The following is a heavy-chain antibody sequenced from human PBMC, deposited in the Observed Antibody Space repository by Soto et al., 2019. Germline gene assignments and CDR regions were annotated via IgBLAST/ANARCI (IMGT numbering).Heavy chain of an antibody. J-gene: IGHJ6*02. CDR3: ARAGDSSSWYEIDYYYYGMDV. D-gene: IGHD6-13*01. CDR2: INAGNGNT. V-gene: IGHV1-3*01. CDR1: GYTFTSYY. Sequence: ASVKVSCKASGYTFTSYYMHWVRQAPGQRLEWMGWINAGNGNTKYSQKFQGRVTITRDTSASTAYMELSSLRSEDTAVYYCARAGDSSSWYEIDYYYYGMDVWGQGTTVTVSS.